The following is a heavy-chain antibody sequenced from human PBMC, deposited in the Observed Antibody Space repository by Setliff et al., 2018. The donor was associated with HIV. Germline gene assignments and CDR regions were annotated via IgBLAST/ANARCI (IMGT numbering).Heavy chain of an antibody. Sequence: AETLSLTCAVYGGSFSGYYWSWIRQPPGKGLEWVGEINHSGSTNYNQSLKSRVTISVDTSKNQFSLKLSSVTAADTAVYYCARVPPGPYYYYIDVWGKGTTVTAS. CDR3: ARVPPGPYYYYIDV. CDR2: INHSGST. J-gene: IGHJ6*03. V-gene: IGHV4-34*01. CDR1: GGSFSGYY.